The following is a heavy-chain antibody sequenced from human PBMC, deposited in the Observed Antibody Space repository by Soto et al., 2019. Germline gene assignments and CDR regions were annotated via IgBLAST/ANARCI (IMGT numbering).Heavy chain of an antibody. D-gene: IGHD3-10*01. CDR1: GYTFTSYG. CDR3: AGVIYGSGSLYYYGMDV. V-gene: IGHV1-18*01. CDR2: ISAYNGNT. Sequence: QVQLVQSGAEVKKPGASVKVSCKASGYTFTSYGISWVRQAPGQGLEWMGWISAYNGNTNYAQKLQGRVTMTTDTSTSTAYMELRRLRSDDTAVYCCAGVIYGSGSLYYYGMDVWGQGTTVTVSS. J-gene: IGHJ6*02.